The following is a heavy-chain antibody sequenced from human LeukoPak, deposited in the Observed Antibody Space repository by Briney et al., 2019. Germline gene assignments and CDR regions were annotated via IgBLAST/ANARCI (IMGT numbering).Heavy chain of an antibody. D-gene: IGHD6-6*01. V-gene: IGHV3-11*04. Sequence: GGSLRLSCAASGFTFSDYYMSWIRQAPGKGLEWVSYISSSGSTIYYADSVKGRFTISRDNAKNSLYLQMNSLRAEDTAVYYCARFGAAGYSSSSGDYWGQGTLVTVSS. CDR2: ISSSGSTI. CDR1: GFTFSDYY. CDR3: ARFGAAGYSSSSGDY. J-gene: IGHJ4*02.